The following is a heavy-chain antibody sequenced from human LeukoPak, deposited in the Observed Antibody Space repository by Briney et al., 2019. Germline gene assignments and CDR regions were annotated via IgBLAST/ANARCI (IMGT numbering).Heavy chain of an antibody. D-gene: IGHD5-18*01. CDR2: IYYSGST. CDR1: GGSISSSSYY. CDR3: ARRKRGNSPGRGFDP. Sequence: PSETLSLTCTVSGGSISSSSYYWGWIRQPPGKGLEWIGSIYYSGSTYYNPSLKSRLTISVDTSKNQFSLKLSSVTAADTAVYYCARRKRGNSPGRGFDPWGQGTLVTVSS. V-gene: IGHV4-39*01. J-gene: IGHJ5*02.